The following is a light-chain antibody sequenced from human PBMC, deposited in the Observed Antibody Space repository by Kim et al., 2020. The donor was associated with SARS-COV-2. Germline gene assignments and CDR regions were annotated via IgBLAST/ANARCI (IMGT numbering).Light chain of an antibody. CDR1: QDIGNY. V-gene: IGKV1-33*01. Sequence: DIQMTQSPSSLSASVGDRVTITCRASQDIGNYLSWSQQKPGEAPKLLISDASNLEPGVPSRFSGTGSGTDFTFTISSLQPEDVSTYYCQQYDNLPLTFGGGTKVDIK. CDR2: DAS. J-gene: IGKJ4*01. CDR3: QQYDNLPLT.